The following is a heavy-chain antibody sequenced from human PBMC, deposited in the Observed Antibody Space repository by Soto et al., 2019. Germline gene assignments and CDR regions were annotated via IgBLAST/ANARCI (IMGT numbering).Heavy chain of an antibody. Sequence: SETLSLTCTVSGGAINSYYWTWIRQPAGKGLEWIGRIYSSGSTKYNPSLQSRVTMSLDTSKNQFSLRLTSVTAADTAVYYCARGQRFSDWFDPWGQGTLVTSPQ. D-gene: IGHD3-3*01. CDR2: IYSSGST. CDR1: GGAINSYY. V-gene: IGHV4-4*07. CDR3: ARGQRFSDWFDP. J-gene: IGHJ5*02.